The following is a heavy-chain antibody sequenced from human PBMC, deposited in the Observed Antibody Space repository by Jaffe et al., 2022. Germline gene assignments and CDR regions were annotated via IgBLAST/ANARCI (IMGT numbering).Heavy chain of an antibody. CDR3: ARDGGFTLGYCSSTSCHDAFDI. V-gene: IGHV1-2*02. Sequence: QVQLVQSGAEVKKPGASVKVSCKASGYTFTGYYMHWVRQAPGQGLEWMGWINPNSGGTNYAQKFQGRVTMTRDTSISTAYMELSRLRSDDTAVYYCARDGGFTLGYCSSTSCHDAFDIWGQGTMVTVSS. CDR2: INPNSGGT. D-gene: IGHD2-2*01. CDR1: GYTFTGYY. J-gene: IGHJ3*02.